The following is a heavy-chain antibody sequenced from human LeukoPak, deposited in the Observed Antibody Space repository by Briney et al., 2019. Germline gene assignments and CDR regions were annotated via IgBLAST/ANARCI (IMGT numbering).Heavy chain of an antibody. CDR2: VSAGGGHT. V-gene: IGHV3-23*01. D-gene: IGHD2-15*01. CDR3: AKAHSCSGGSCYDFFDY. Sequence: GGSLRLSCAASGFTFTSYAMTWIRQAPGKGLEWVSVVSAGGGHTYYTASVKGRFSISRDNSKNTRSLQMTTLRAEDTAIYYCAKAHSCSGGSCYDFFDYWGEGALVTVSS. J-gene: IGHJ4*02. CDR1: GFTFTSYA.